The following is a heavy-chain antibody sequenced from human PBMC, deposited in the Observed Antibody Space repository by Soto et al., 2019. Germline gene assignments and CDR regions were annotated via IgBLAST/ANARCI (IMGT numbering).Heavy chain of an antibody. D-gene: IGHD3-22*01. Sequence: AGGSLRLSCAASGFTFSSYAMHWVRQAPGKGLEWVAVISYDGSNKYYADSVKGRFTISRDNSKNTLYLQMNSLRAEDTAVYYCARGPYYYDSSGYWYWGQGTLVTVSS. CDR3: ARGPYYYDSSGYWY. CDR2: ISYDGSNK. J-gene: IGHJ4*02. V-gene: IGHV3-30-3*01. CDR1: GFTFSSYA.